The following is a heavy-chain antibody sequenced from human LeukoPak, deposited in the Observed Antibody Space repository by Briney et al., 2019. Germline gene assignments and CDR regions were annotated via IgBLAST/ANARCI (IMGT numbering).Heavy chain of an antibody. CDR1: GGSFSGYY. CDR2: INHSGST. J-gene: IGHJ4*02. CDR3: ARVAGLNDC. Sequence: SETLSLTCAVYGGSFSGYYWSWIRRPPGKGLEWIGEINHSGSTNYNPSLKSRVTISVDTSKNQFSLKLSSVTAADTAVYYCARVAGLNDCWGQGTLVTVSS. V-gene: IGHV4-34*01. D-gene: IGHD2-15*01.